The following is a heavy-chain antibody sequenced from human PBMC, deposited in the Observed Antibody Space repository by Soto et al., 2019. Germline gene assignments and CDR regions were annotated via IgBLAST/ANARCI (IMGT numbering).Heavy chain of an antibody. Sequence: EVKLLESGGGLVQPGGSLRLSCGVSGFTVTSNGVSWVRQAPGKGLEWVSAISPNGQGIWYADSVKGRFTISRDISRNTVFLQMDSLRAEDTAVYYCAKVRQYPQDYFHYWGQGTLVTVSS. CDR3: AKVRQYPQDYFHY. J-gene: IGHJ4*02. D-gene: IGHD4-4*01. CDR1: GFTVTSNG. V-gene: IGHV3-23*01. CDR2: ISPNGQGI.